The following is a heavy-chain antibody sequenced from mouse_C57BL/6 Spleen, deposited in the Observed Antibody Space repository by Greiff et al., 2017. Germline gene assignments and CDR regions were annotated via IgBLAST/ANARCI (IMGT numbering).Heavy chain of an antibody. V-gene: IGHV1-59*01. D-gene: IGHD1-1*01. CDR1: GYTFTSYW. CDR2: IDPSDSYT. Sequence: QVQLQQPGAELVRPGTSVKLSCKASGYTFTSYWMHWVKQRPGQGLEWIGVIDPSDSYTNYNQKFKGKATLTVDTSSSTAYMQLSSLTSEDSAVYYCASLITTGDYWGQGTTLTVSS. J-gene: IGHJ2*01. CDR3: ASLITTGDY.